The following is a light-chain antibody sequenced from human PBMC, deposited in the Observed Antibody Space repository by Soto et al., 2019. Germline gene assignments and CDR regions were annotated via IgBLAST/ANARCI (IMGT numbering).Light chain of an antibody. CDR2: DAY. Sequence: EVVLTQSPATLSLSPGDRATLSCRASQSVFGYLAWYQHKPGQAPRLLIYDAYKRATGVPARFSGSGSETDFTLIISSLEPEDFAVYYCPQRSDSPPLTFGGGTKVEIK. J-gene: IGKJ4*01. CDR1: QSVFGY. V-gene: IGKV3-11*01. CDR3: PQRSDSPPLT.